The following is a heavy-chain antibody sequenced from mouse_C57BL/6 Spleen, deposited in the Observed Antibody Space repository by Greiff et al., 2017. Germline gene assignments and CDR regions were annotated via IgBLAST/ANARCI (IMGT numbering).Heavy chain of an antibody. J-gene: IGHJ4*01. D-gene: IGHD1-2*01. V-gene: IGHV6-6*01. Sequence: EVQLVESGGGLVQPGGSMKLSCAASGFTFSDAWMDWVRQSPETGLEWVAEIRNKANNHATYYAESVKGRFTISRDDSKISVYLQMNSLRAEDTGIYYCTPHYYGHYYAMDYWGQGTSVTVSS. CDR1: GFTFSDAW. CDR2: IRNKANNHAT. CDR3: TPHYYGHYYAMDY.